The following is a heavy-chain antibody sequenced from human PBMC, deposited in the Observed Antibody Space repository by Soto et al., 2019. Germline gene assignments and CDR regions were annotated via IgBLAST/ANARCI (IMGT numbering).Heavy chain of an antibody. CDR1: GFTFGDYA. Sequence: GGSLRLSCTASGFTFGDYAMSWFRQAPGKGLEWVGFIRSKAYGGTTEYTASVKGRFTISRDDSKNTVYLQISKLRTEDTAVYYCVKGEYYYDSSGYYPFDYWGQGT. CDR3: VKGEYYYDSSGYYPFDY. D-gene: IGHD3-22*01. J-gene: IGHJ4*02. V-gene: IGHV3-49*01. CDR2: IRSKAYGGTT.